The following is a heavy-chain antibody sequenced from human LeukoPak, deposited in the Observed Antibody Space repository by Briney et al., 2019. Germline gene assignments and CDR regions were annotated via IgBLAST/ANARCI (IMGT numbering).Heavy chain of an antibody. Sequence: PSQTLSLTCTVSGGSISSGGYYWSWLRQPPGKGPEWIGYIYYSGSTNYNPSLKSRVTISVDTSKNQFSLKLSSVTAADTAVYYCALGYSSSWLDYWGQGTLVTVSS. CDR2: IYYSGST. J-gene: IGHJ4*02. V-gene: IGHV4-61*08. D-gene: IGHD6-13*01. CDR1: GGSISSGGYY. CDR3: ALGYSSSWLDY.